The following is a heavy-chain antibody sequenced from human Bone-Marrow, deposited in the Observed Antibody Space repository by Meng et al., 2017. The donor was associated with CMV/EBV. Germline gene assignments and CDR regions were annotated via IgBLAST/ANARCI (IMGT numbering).Heavy chain of an antibody. D-gene: IGHD6-19*01. CDR2: VSWNGSRT. CDR3: AKDRRVLGIAVAGTSFDY. Sequence: GESLKISCAASGFTFSNSDMNWVRQAPGKGLEWVSGVSWNGSRTHYADSVKGRFTISRDNSKNTLYLQMNSLRAEDTAVYYCAKDRRVLGIAVAGTSFDYWGQGTLVTVSS. CDR1: GFTFSNSD. V-gene: IGHV3-19*01. J-gene: IGHJ4*01.